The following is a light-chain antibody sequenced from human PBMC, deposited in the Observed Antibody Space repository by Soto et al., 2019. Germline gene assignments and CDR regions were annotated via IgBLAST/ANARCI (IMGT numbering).Light chain of an antibody. J-gene: IGLJ2*01. CDR2: EGS. CDR3: CSYAGSSTYVV. V-gene: IGLV2-23*01. Sequence: QSALTQPASVSGSPGQSITISCTGTSSDVGSYKLVSWYRQHPGKAPKLMIYEGSKRPSGVSNRFSGSTSGNTASLTIAGLQAEHEADYYCCSYAGSSTYVVFGGGTKLTVL. CDR1: SSDVGSYKL.